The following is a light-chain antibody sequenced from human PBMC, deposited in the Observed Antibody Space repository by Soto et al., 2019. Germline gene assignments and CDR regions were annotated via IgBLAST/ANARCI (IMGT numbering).Light chain of an antibody. V-gene: IGKV1-39*01. CDR2: AAS. CDR1: QNINSY. Sequence: DIQMTQSPSSLSASVEDKVTITCRASQNINSYLNWYQQKPGKAPKVLIYAASSLQSGVPSRFSGSGSGTDFTLTISSLQPEDFATYSCQQSYSTPITFGGGTKVDIK. CDR3: QQSYSTPIT. J-gene: IGKJ4*01.